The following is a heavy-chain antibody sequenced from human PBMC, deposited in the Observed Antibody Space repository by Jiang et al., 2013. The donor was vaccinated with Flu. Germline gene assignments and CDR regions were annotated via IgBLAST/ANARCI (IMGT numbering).Heavy chain of an antibody. CDR1: GYTFTSHY. CDR2: INPRSGSI. D-gene: IGHD1-26*01. CDR3: ARDQEESTSGRYWRYYYYDMDV. Sequence: SGAEVKKPGASVKVSCKASGYTFTSHYMHWVRQAPGQGLEWMGIINPRSGSITYAQKFQDRVTMTRDTSTSTVYMELSSLRSEDTAVYFCARDQEESTSGRYWRYYYYDMDVWGQGTTVTVSS. V-gene: IGHV1-46*03. J-gene: IGHJ6*02.